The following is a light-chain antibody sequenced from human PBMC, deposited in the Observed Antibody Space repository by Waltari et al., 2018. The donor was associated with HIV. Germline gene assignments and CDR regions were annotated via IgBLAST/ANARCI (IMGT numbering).Light chain of an antibody. CDR2: GNT. CDR3: QSYDISLSGWV. V-gene: IGLV1-40*01. CDR1: SSNTGAGYD. Sequence: QSVLTQPPSVSGAPGQRVPISCTGSSSNTGAGYDVPWYQQFPGTAPKVLIYGNTYRPSGVPDRFSGSKSGSSASLLITGLQAEDDADYYCQSYDISLSGWVFGGGTKLTVL. J-gene: IGLJ3*02.